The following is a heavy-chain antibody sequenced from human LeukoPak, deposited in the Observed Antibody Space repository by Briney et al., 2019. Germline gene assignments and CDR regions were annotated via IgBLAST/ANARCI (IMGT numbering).Heavy chain of an antibody. CDR1: GYTFTSYG. V-gene: IGHV1-18*01. D-gene: IGHD1-26*01. Sequence: ASVKVSCKASGYTFTSYGISWVRQAPGQGLEWMGWISAYNGNTNYAQKFQGRVTITADKSTSTAYMELSSLRSEDTAVYYCARTGALIVGAPDNWFDPWGQGTLVTVSS. J-gene: IGHJ5*02. CDR2: ISAYNGNT. CDR3: ARTGALIVGAPDNWFDP.